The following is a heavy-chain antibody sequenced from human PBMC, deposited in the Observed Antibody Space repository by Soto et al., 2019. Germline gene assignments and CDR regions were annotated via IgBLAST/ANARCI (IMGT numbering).Heavy chain of an antibody. J-gene: IGHJ4*02. V-gene: IGHV3-7*01. CDR2: IKKDGSQK. CDR1: GFTFSNYW. Sequence: EVQLAESGGGLVQPGGSLRLSCETSGFTFSNYWMTWVRQAPGKGLEWVANIKKDGSQKNFVDSVKGRFTISRDNAKNSLYLQMDSLRVEDTAIYYCVKEIASAQWGQGTLVTVSS. D-gene: IGHD6-25*01. CDR3: VKEIASAQ.